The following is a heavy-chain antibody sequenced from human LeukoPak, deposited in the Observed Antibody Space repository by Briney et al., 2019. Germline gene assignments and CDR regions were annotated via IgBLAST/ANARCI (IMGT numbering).Heavy chain of an antibody. V-gene: IGHV4-34*01. CDR2: IYHSGST. Sequence: SETLSLICAVYGGFFSGYYWSWIRHPPGKGLEWIGEIYHSGSTNYNPSLKSRVTVSVDTSKNQFSLKLSSVTAADTAVYYCARAVDTAMVKSGVAFDIWGQGTMVTVSS. J-gene: IGHJ3*02. D-gene: IGHD5-18*01. CDR3: ARAVDTAMVKSGVAFDI. CDR1: GGFFSGYY.